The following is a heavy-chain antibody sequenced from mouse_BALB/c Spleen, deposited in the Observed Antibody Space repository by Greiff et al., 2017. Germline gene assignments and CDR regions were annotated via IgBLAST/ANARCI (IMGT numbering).Heavy chain of an antibody. V-gene: IGHV14-3*02. CDR1: GFNIKDTY. J-gene: IGHJ2*01. CDR3: AIYYYGSSYFDY. D-gene: IGHD1-1*01. CDR2: IDPANGNT. Sequence: EVQLQQSGAELVKPGASVKLSCTASGFNIKDTYMHWVKQRPEQGLEWIGRIDPANGNTKYDPKFQGKATITADTSSNTAYLQLSSLTSEDTAVYYCAIYYYGSSYFDYWGQGTTLTVSS.